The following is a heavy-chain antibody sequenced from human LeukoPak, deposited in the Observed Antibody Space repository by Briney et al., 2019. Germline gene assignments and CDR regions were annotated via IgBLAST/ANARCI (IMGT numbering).Heavy chain of an antibody. J-gene: IGHJ4*02. V-gene: IGHV4-34*01. CDR3: AREVQYCSSTSCYHGVDY. Sequence: KSSETLSLTCAVYGGSFSGYYWSWIRQPPGKGLEWIGEINHSGSTNYNPSLKSRVTISVDTSKNQFSLKLSSVTAADTAVYYCAREVQYCSSTSCYHGVDYWGQGTLVTVSS. CDR1: GGSFSGYY. CDR2: INHSGST. D-gene: IGHD2-2*01.